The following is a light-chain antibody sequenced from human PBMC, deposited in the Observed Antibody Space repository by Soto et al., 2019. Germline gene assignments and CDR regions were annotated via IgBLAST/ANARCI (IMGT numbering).Light chain of an antibody. V-gene: IGKV3-20*01. CDR1: QSGSSSY. J-gene: IGKJ1*01. CDR2: GAS. Sequence: EVVLSQSPGTLSLSPEERATLSCRASQSGSSSYLAWYQQKPGQAPRLLIYGASSRATGIPDRFRGSGSGTDFTLTISRLEPEDFAVYYCQQYGSSPRTFGQGTKVDIK. CDR3: QQYGSSPRT.